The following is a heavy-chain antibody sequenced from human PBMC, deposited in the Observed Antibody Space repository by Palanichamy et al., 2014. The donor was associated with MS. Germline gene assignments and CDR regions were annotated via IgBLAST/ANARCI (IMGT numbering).Heavy chain of an antibody. D-gene: IGHD2-2*03. Sequence: GLVKPSQTLSLTCTVSGSSISSGPYFWSWIRQPAGKGLEWIGRFYHSGITNYNPSLKSRVSISIDTSKNQFSLKLTSVTAADTAVYYCARWISGGIDYWGQGTLVAVSS. V-gene: IGHV4-61*02. J-gene: IGHJ4*02. CDR1: GSSISSGPYF. CDR3: ARWISGGIDY. CDR2: FYHSGIT.